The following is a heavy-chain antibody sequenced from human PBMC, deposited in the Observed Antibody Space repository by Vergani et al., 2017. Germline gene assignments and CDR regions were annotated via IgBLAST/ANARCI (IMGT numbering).Heavy chain of an antibody. J-gene: IGHJ3*02. V-gene: IGHV5-51*01. Sequence: EVQLVQSGAEVKKPGESLKISCKGSGYSFTSYWIGWVRQMPGKGLGWMGIIYPGDSETRYSPSFQGQVTISADKSIGTAYLQWSSLKASDAAMYYCAGGMRCCGDCYPDAFDIWGQGTMVTVSS. CDR3: AGGMRCCGDCYPDAFDI. CDR2: IYPGDSET. CDR1: GYSFTSYW. D-gene: IGHD2-21*01.